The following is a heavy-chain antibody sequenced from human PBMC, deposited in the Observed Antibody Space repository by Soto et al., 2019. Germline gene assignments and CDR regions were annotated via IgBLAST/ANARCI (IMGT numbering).Heavy chain of an antibody. Sequence: PGGSLRLSCAASGFTFSSYGMHWVRQAPGKGLEWVAVIWYDGSNKYYADSVKGRFTISRDNSKNTLYLQINSLRAEDTAVYYCARDQGWQLVLTYFMDVWGKGTTVTVSS. CDR2: IWYDGSNK. CDR3: ARDQGWQLVLTYFMDV. CDR1: GFTFSSYG. J-gene: IGHJ6*03. V-gene: IGHV3-33*01. D-gene: IGHD6-6*01.